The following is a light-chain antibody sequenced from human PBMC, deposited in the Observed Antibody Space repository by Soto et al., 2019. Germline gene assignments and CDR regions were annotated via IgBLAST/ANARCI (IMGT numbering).Light chain of an antibody. CDR2: DAS. V-gene: IGKV1-5*01. J-gene: IGKJ2*02. CDR1: QSVTDW. CDR3: QQYYQSCT. Sequence: DIQLTQSPSTLSASVGDRVTITCRASQSVTDWLAWYQQKPGKAPKLLIYDASSLESGVPSRFSGSGSGTEFSLTISSLQPDDFATYYCQQYYQSCTFGQGTKVEIK.